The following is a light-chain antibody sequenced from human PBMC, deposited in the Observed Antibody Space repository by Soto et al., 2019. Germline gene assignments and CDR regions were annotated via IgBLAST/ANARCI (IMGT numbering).Light chain of an antibody. CDR2: DVT. CDR3: SSYTSSSTVV. Sequence: QSALTQPASVSGSPGQSITISCTGTSSDVGGYNYVCWYQQHPGKAPKLIIYDVTSRPSGVSDRFSGSKSGNTASLSISDLQAEDEAAYYCSSYTSSSTVVFGGGTKLTVL. V-gene: IGLV2-14*01. J-gene: IGLJ2*01. CDR1: SSDVGGYNY.